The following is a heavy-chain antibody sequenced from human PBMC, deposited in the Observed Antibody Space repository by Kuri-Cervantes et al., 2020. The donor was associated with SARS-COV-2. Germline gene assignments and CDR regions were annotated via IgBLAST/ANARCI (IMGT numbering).Heavy chain of an antibody. Sequence: ASVKVSCKASGFTFSGYYIHWVRQAPGQGLEWIGWVNPISGDTKYARKFEGRVTMASDTSISAASMELSSLRSDDTAVYSCARGDPSGSYRGHFDPWGQGTLVTVSS. J-gene: IGHJ5*02. V-gene: IGHV1-2*02. D-gene: IGHD3-10*01. CDR3: ARGDPSGSYRGHFDP. CDR2: VNPISGDT. CDR1: GFTFSGYY.